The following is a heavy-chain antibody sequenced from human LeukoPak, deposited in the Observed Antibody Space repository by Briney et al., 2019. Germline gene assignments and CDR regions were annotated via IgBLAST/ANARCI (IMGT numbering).Heavy chain of an antibody. V-gene: IGHV3-30*04. D-gene: IGHD3-22*01. CDR1: GFSFSGYA. CDR2: ISYNGRRK. CDR3: ARDASRYYDSSGYYPNAFDI. Sequence: PGGSLRLSCVASGFSFSGYAIHWVRQAPGKGLEWVALISYNGRRKEYAASVKGRFTIDRDNAKNSLYLQMNSLRAEDTAVYYCARDASRYYDSSGYYPNAFDIWGQGTMVTVSS. J-gene: IGHJ3*02.